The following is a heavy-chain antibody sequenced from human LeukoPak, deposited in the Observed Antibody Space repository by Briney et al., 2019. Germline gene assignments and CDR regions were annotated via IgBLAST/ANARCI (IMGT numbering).Heavy chain of an antibody. CDR1: GFTFSSSA. CDR2: MSSSGGST. V-gene: IGHV3-23*01. D-gene: IGHD4-23*01. Sequence: PGGSLRLSCAASGFTFSSSAMSWVRQAPGKGLEWVTSMSSSGGSTYCADSVKGRFTISRDNSKNTLYLQMNSLRAEDTAVYFCARHLTYGGWNSWGQGTLVTVSS. CDR3: ARHLTYGGWNS. J-gene: IGHJ4*02.